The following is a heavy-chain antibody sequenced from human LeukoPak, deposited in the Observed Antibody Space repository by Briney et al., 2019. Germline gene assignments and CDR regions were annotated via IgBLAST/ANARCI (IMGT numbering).Heavy chain of an antibody. CDR3: ARAVPRGSSYGYYDF. D-gene: IGHD5-18*01. CDR1: GFTFSSYY. V-gene: IGHV3-48*01. CDR2: IGSATF. J-gene: IGHJ4*02. Sequence: GGSLRLSCAASGFTFSSYYMNWVRQAPGKGLEWVSCIGSATFYYADSVKGRFTISRDNAKDSLFLQMNSLRAEDTAVYYCARAVPRGSSYGYYDFWGQGTLVTVSS.